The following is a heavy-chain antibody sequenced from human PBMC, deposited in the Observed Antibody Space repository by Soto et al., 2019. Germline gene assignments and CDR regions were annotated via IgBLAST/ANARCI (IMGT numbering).Heavy chain of an antibody. D-gene: IGHD6-13*01. Sequence: EVQLVESGGGLVQPGGSLRLSCADSGFSSSPFWMTWVRQAPGQGLEWVALINQDGSEALYVDSVKGRFTISRDNAKTAVYLQMDSLRVEDTVGYYCTGGSSWLPTDWGQGTLVTVSS. V-gene: IGHV3-7*04. J-gene: IGHJ4*02. CDR1: GFSSSPFW. CDR2: INQDGSEA. CDR3: TGGSSWLPTD.